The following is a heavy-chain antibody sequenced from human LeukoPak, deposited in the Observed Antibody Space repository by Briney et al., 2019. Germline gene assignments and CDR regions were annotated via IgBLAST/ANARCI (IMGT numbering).Heavy chain of an antibody. CDR2: IYTSGST. CDR3: ARDGSGTYYNDRLYSENWFDP. D-gene: IGHD3-10*01. Sequence: SETLSLTCTVSGGSISSYYWSWIRQPAGKGLEWIGRIYTSGSTNYNPSLKSRVTMSVDTSKNQFSLKLSSVTAADTAVYYCARDGSGTYYNDRLYSENWFDPWGQGTLVTVSS. J-gene: IGHJ5*02. V-gene: IGHV4-4*07. CDR1: GGSISSYY.